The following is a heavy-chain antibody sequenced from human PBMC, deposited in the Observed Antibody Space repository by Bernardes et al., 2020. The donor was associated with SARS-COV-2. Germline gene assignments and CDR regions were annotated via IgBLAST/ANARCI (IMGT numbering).Heavy chain of an antibody. V-gene: IGHV4-31*03. D-gene: IGHD2-15*01. CDR3: AKDASGGNERFDY. J-gene: IGHJ4*02. Sequence: SETLSLTCTVSGVSIGRGGYYWSWIRQHPGKGLEWIGYIYYSGSTNCNPSLKSRVTISLDTSKNQFSLKLTSVTAADTAVYYCAKDASGGNERFDYWGQGTLVTVSS. CDR1: GVSIGRGGYY. CDR2: IYYSGST.